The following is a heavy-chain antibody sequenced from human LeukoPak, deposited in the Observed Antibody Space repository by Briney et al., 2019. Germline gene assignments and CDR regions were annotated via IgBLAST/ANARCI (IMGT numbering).Heavy chain of an antibody. CDR2: ISWNSGSI. J-gene: IGHJ6*03. D-gene: IGHD6-6*01. V-gene: IGHV3-9*01. CDR3: AKGFSSSSYYYMDV. CDR1: GFTFDDYA. Sequence: GGSLRLSCAASGFTFDDYAMHWVRQAPGKGLEWVSGISWNSGSIGYADSVKGRFTISRDNAKNSLYLQMNSLRAEDTALYYCAKGFSSSSYYYMDVWGKGTTVTVSS.